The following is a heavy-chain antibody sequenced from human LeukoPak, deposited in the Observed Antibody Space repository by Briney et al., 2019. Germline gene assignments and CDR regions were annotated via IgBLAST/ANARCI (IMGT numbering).Heavy chain of an antibody. CDR2: IYYSGNT. D-gene: IGHD6-13*01. CDR1: GVSISSSNSY. Sequence: SETLSLTCTVSGVSISSSNSYWGWIRQPPGKGLEWIGSIYYSGNTYYNASLKSRVSLSVDTSENQFSLKLSSVTAADTAVYYCAGTYSLYDPFDIWGQGTMVTVSS. J-gene: IGHJ3*02. V-gene: IGHV4-39*07. CDR3: AGTYSLYDPFDI.